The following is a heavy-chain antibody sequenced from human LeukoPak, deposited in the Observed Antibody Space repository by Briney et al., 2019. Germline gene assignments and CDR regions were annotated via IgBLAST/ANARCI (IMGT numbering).Heavy chain of an antibody. CDR2: IYYSGST. CDR3: ARVSLSSTGCYGVDY. CDR1: GGSISSYY. V-gene: IGHV4-59*08. Sequence: KPSETLSLTCTVSGGSISSYYWSWIRQPPGKGLEWIGYIYYSGSTNYNPSLKSRVTISVDTSKNQFSLKLSSVTAADTAVYYCARVSLSSTGCYGVDYWGQGTLVTVSS. J-gene: IGHJ4*02. D-gene: IGHD2-2*01.